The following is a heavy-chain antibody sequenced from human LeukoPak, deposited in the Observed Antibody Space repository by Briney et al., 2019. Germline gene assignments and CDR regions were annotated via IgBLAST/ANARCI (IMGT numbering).Heavy chain of an antibody. V-gene: IGHV3-48*03. CDR3: ARDPRAFDI. J-gene: IGHJ3*02. CDR2: ISSTGYTT. CDR1: GFTFGDYE. Sequence: GGSLRLSCAASGFTFGDYEMHWVRQAPGKGLEWVSHISSTGYTTFYADSVKGRFTISRDNAKNSPYLQMNSLRDEDTAVYYCARDPRAFDIWDQGTMVTVSS.